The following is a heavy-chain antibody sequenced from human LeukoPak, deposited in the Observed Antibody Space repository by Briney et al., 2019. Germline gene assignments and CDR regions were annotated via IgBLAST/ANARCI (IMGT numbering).Heavy chain of an antibody. Sequence: GRSLRLSCAASGLTFSSYGMHWVRQAPGKGLEWVAVIWYDGSNKYYADSVKGRFTISRDNSKNTLYLQMNSLRAEDTAVYYCARGGNSSSWIYFDYWGQGTLVTVSS. D-gene: IGHD6-13*01. V-gene: IGHV3-33*01. CDR2: IWYDGSNK. CDR1: GLTFSSYG. J-gene: IGHJ4*02. CDR3: ARGGNSSSWIYFDY.